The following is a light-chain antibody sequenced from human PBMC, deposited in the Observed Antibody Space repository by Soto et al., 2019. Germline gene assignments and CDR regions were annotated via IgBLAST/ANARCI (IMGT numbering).Light chain of an antibody. CDR3: ISYTGSSTSYV. CDR2: EVT. CDR1: TSDVAYYDL. J-gene: IGLJ1*01. Sequence: QSALTQPASVSGSPGQSITISCAGTTSDVAYYDLVSWYQQHPGRAPKLLIYEVTYRPSGVSHRFSASKSGNTASLTISGLQAGDEADYYCISYTGSSTSYVFGTGTKLTVL. V-gene: IGLV2-14*02.